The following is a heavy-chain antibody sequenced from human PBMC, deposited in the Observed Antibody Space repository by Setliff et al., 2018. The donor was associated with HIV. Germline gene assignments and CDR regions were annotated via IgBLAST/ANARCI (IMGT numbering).Heavy chain of an antibody. CDR2: NIPVIGTA. D-gene: IGHD3-10*01. Sequence: GASVKVSCKASGGTFSSYAISWVRQAPGQGLEWMGGNIPVIGTANYAQKFQGRVTITADESTSTAHMELRSLTSEDTAAYYCASGKGVRGVIITGGLDVWGKGTTVTVSS. CDR3: ASGKGVRGVIITGGLDV. V-gene: IGHV1-69*13. CDR1: GGTFSSYA. J-gene: IGHJ6*04.